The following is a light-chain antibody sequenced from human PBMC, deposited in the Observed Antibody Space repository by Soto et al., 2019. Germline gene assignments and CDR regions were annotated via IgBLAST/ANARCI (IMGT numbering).Light chain of an antibody. V-gene: IGKV3-20*01. CDR1: QTVGSNY. CDR3: HQYASSPLT. Sequence: EIVLTQSPGTLSLSPGERATLSCRASQTVGSNYLAWYQQKPGQAPRLLIYDASSRATGIPDRFSGSGSGTDFTLIFSRLEPEDFAVYYCHQYASSPLTFGQGTKV. J-gene: IGKJ1*01. CDR2: DAS.